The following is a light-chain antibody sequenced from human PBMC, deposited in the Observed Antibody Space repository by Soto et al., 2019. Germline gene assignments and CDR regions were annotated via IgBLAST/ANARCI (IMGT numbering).Light chain of an antibody. CDR2: DAS. J-gene: IGKJ3*01. CDR1: QSVDNF. CDR3: QQRGNWPAT. V-gene: IGKV3-11*01. Sequence: EIVLTQSPGTLSLSPGAGATLSCRASQSVDNFLAWYQQKLGQAPRLLIYDASHRATGIPTRFSASGSGTDFTLTISSLEPEDVAVYYCQQRGNWPATFGPGTKVDIK.